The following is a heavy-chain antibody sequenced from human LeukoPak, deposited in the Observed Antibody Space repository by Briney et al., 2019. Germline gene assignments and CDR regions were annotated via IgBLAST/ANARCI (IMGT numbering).Heavy chain of an antibody. Sequence: SETLSLTCAVYGGSFSGYYWSWIRQPPGKGLEWIGEINHSGSTNYNPSLKSRVTISVDTSKNQFSLKLSSVTAADTAVYYCARRKQQLVRRAYYYYYMDVWGRGTTVTVSS. CDR3: ARRKQQLVRRAYYYYYMDV. J-gene: IGHJ6*03. CDR2: INHSGST. V-gene: IGHV4-34*01. D-gene: IGHD6-13*01. CDR1: GGSFSGYY.